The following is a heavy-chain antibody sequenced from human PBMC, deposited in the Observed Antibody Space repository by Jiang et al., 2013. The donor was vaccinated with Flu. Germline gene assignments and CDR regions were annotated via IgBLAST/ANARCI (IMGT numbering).Heavy chain of an antibody. CDR3: AHRAAHGYDSIFDY. D-gene: IGHD3-22*01. CDR2: IYWNDDK. Sequence: SGFSLSTNAVGVGWIRQPPGKALEWLALIYWNDDKRYSPSLKTRLTITKDTSKNQVVLTMTNMDPVDTATYYCAHRAAHGYDSIFDYWGQGALVTVSS. J-gene: IGHJ4*02. V-gene: IGHV2-5*01. CDR1: GFSLSTNAVG.